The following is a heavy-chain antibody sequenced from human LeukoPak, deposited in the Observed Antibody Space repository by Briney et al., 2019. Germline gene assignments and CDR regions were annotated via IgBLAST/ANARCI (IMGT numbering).Heavy chain of an antibody. Sequence: GGSLRLSCAASRFTFTKYWMAWVRQAPGKGLGWVANIKQDGSEMHYVDSVKGRFTISRDNARNSLYLQMSSLRAEDTAMYYCANLNFDGGSWGQGTLVIVSS. CDR2: IKQDGSEM. V-gene: IGHV3-7*03. CDR1: RFTFTKYW. D-gene: IGHD3-16*01. CDR3: ANLNFDGGS. J-gene: IGHJ5*02.